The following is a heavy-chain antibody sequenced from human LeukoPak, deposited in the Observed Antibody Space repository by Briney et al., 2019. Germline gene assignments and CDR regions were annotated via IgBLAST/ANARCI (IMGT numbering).Heavy chain of an antibody. CDR1: GGSFSDYY. V-gene: IGHV4-4*07. CDR2: IYTSGSA. D-gene: IGHD1-26*01. J-gene: IGHJ4*02. CDR3: ARDLYSGTYFPDY. Sequence: SETLSLTCTVSGGSFSDYYWSWIRQPAWKGLEWIGRIYTSGSANYNPSLKSRVTMSLDMSKNQFSLKVTSVTAADTAVYYCARDLYSGTYFPDYWGQGTLVTVSS.